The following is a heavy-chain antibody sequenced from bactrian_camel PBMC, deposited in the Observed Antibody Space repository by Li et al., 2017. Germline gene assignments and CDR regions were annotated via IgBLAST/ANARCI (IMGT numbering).Heavy chain of an antibody. CDR3: AEGRGSRGEHCYSLNY. D-gene: IGHD6*01. V-gene: IGHV3S1*01. CDR1: GYTYSSFC. Sequence: HVQLVESGGGSAQAGGSLRLSCAASGYTYSSFCMAWFRQAPGKEREGVARIYAVGGSPYYADSVKGRFTISQDNAKNTVYLQMNNLQPEDTAMYYCAEGRGSRGEHCYSLNYWGQGTQV. CDR2: IYAVGGSP. J-gene: IGHJ4*01.